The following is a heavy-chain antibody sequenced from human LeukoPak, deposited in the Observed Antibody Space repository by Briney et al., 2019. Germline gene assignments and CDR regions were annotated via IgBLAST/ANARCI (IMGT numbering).Heavy chain of an antibody. CDR2: INPNSGGT. J-gene: IGHJ3*02. Sequence: ASVKVSCKASGYTFTGYYMHWVRQAPGQGLEWMGWINPNSGGTNYAQKFQGWVTMTRDTSISTAYMELSRLRSEDTAVYYCARGARGSGDFWSGYYYDAFDIWGQGTMVTVSS. CDR3: ARGARGSGDFWSGYYYDAFDI. V-gene: IGHV1-2*04. D-gene: IGHD3-3*01. CDR1: GYTFTGYY.